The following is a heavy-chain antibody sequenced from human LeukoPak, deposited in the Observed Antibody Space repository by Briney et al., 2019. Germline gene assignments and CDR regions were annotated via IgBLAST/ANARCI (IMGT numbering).Heavy chain of an antibody. V-gene: IGHV3-23*01. Sequence: PGGSLRLSCAASGFTFSSYAMSWVRPGPGKGLEWGSGISGSGGGPYFADSVKGPFTNSRDNTKNTLYLQTNSLRAEDTTVYYCAKVGGYCSSTSCPYFDYWGQGTLVTVSS. CDR1: GFTFSSYA. J-gene: IGHJ4*02. CDR2: ISGSGGGP. D-gene: IGHD2-2*01. CDR3: AKVGGYCSSTSCPYFDY.